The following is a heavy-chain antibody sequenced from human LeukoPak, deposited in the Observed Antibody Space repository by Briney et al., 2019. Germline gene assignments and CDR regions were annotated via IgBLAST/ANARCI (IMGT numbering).Heavy chain of an antibody. CDR2: ISSSSSYI. J-gene: IGHJ4*02. V-gene: IGHV3-21*06. Sequence: GGSLRLSCAASGFTLSSYSMNWVRQAPGKGLEWVSSISSSSSYIYYADSVKGRFTISRDNAKNSLYVQMDSLRAEDTAVYYCARGDSSGYVCDYWGQGTLVTVSS. D-gene: IGHD3-22*01. CDR3: ARGDSSGYVCDY. CDR1: GFTLSSYS.